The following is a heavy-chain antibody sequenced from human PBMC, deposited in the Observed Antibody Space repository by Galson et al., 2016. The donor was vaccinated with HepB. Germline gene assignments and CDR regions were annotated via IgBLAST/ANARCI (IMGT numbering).Heavy chain of an antibody. CDR2: IFSGGTT. D-gene: IGHD5-12*01. V-gene: IGHV3-53*01. Sequence: RQSPGKGLESVSAIFSGGTTFYADSLTGRFTISRDSSSNTLYLQMRSLRAEDTAVYYCARDSGYNEHGGFDNWGQGTLVTVSS. CDR3: ARDSGYNEHGGFDN. J-gene: IGHJ4*02.